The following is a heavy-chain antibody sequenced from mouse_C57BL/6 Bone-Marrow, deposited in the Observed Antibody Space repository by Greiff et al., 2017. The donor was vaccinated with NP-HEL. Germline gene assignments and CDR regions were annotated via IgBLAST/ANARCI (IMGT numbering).Heavy chain of an antibody. Sequence: QVQLKQPGAELVKPGASVKLSCKASGYTFTSYWMHWVKQRPGQGLEWIGMIHPNSGSTNYNEKFKSKATLTVDKSSSTAYMQLSSLTSEDSAVYYCAGTEGGYYYAMDYWGQGTSVTVSS. V-gene: IGHV1-64*01. J-gene: IGHJ4*01. D-gene: IGHD4-1*01. CDR2: IHPNSGST. CDR3: AGTEGGYYYAMDY. CDR1: GYTFTSYW.